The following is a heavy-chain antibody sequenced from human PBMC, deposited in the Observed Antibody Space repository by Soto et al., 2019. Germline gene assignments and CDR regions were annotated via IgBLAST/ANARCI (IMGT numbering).Heavy chain of an antibody. V-gene: IGHV4-39*01. D-gene: IGHD2-15*01. CDR2: MFYSGLT. J-gene: IGHJ6*02. CDR3: APLSVSLSGPYGIHV. CDR1: GYSVTSSDYY. Sequence: SETLSLTCSVSGYSVTSSDYYWAWIRQPPGKGLEWIGSMFYSGLTYYNPSLKSRVTLSVDTSKNQFSVRLNSVTAADTAVYYCAPLSVSLSGPYGIHVWGQGTTVTSP.